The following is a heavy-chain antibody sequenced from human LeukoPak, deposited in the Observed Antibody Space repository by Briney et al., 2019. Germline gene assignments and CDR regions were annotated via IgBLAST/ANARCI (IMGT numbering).Heavy chain of an antibody. V-gene: IGHV4-34*01. CDR3: ADEDYDFWSGYSHY. D-gene: IGHD3-3*01. J-gene: IGHJ4*02. CDR2: INHSGST. Sequence: SETLSLTCAVYGGSFSGYYWSWIRQPPGKGLEWIGEINHSGSTNYNPSLKSRVTISADTSKNQFSLKLSSVTAADTAVYYCADEDYDFWSGYSHYWGQGTLVTVSS. CDR1: GGSFSGYY.